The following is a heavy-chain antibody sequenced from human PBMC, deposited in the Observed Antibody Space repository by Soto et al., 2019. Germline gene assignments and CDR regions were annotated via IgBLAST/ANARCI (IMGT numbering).Heavy chain of an antibody. J-gene: IGHJ4*02. CDR2: IWYDGSNK. CDR1: GFTFSSYG. D-gene: IGHD3-10*01. V-gene: IGHV3-33*01. CDR3: ARDPSFTMGRGVYFDY. Sequence: QVQLVESGGGVVQPGRSLRLSCAASGFTFSSYGMHWVRQAPGKGLEWVAVIWYDGSNKYYADSVKGRFTISRDNSKNTLYLQRNSLRAEDTAVYYCARDPSFTMGRGVYFDYWGQGTLVTVSA.